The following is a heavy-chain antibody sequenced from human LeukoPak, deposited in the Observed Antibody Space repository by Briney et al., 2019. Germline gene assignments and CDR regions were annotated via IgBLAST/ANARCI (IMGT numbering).Heavy chain of an antibody. Sequence: ASVKVSCKASGGTFSSYAISWVRQAPGQGLEWMGGIIPIFGTANYAQKFQGRVTITTDESTSTAYMELSSLRSEDTAVYYCAREGLHFWSGYSPLDYWGQGTLVTVSS. V-gene: IGHV1-69*05. CDR1: GGTFSSYA. CDR3: AREGLHFWSGYSPLDY. CDR2: IIPIFGTA. D-gene: IGHD3-3*02. J-gene: IGHJ4*02.